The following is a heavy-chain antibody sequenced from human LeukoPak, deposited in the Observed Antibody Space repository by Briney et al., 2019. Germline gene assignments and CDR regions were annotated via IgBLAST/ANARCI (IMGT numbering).Heavy chain of an antibody. CDR2: ISSNGTTR. V-gene: IGHV3-48*01. J-gene: IGHJ6*03. D-gene: IGHD2-2*01. CDR3: ARDAIMDV. CDR1: GFTFSTYS. Sequence: GGSLRLSCAASGFTFSTYSMNWVRQAPGKGLERVSYISSNGTTRYYADSVKGRFTISRDNAKNSLYLQMNSLRAEDTAVYYCARDAIMDVWGKGTTVTVSS.